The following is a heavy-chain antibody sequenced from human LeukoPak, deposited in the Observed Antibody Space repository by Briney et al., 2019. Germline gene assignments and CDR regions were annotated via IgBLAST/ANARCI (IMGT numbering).Heavy chain of an antibody. CDR3: ARRKIGYYDSSAYLHAFDI. CDR1: GGSFSGYY. J-gene: IGHJ3*02. CDR2: IFYSGST. D-gene: IGHD3-22*01. V-gene: IGHV4-59*08. Sequence: PSETLSLTCAVYGGSFSGYYWSWIRQPPGKGLEWIGYIFYSGSTNYNPSLKSRVTISVDTSKNQFSLKLSSVTAADTAVYFCARRKIGYYDSSAYLHAFDIWGQGTMVTVSS.